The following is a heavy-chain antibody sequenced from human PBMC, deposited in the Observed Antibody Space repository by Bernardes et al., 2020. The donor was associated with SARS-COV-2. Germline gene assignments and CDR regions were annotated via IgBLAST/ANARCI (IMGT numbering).Heavy chain of an antibody. CDR2: IYYSGST. D-gene: IGHD6-13*01. Sequence: SETLSLTCTVSGGSISSYYWSWIRQPPGKGLEWIGYIYYSGSTNYNPSLKSRVTISVDTSKNQFSLKLSSVTAADTAVYYCSGYSSTWDAFDIWGQGTMVTVSS. V-gene: IGHV4-59*08. CDR1: GGSISSYY. J-gene: IGHJ3*02. CDR3: SGYSSTWDAFDI.